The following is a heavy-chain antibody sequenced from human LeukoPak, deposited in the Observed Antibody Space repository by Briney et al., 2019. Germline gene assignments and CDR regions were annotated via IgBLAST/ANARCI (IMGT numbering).Heavy chain of an antibody. CDR2: KSYDGSNK. CDR3: AKLYYYDSSGYLLSGGLFDY. V-gene: IGHV3-30*18. CDR1: GFTFSSYG. J-gene: IGHJ4*02. D-gene: IGHD3-22*01. Sequence: PGGSLRLSCAASGFTFSSYGMHWVRQAPGKGLEWVAVKSYDGSNKYYADSVKGRFTISRDNSKNTLYLQMNSLRAEDTAVYYCAKLYYYDSSGYLLSGGLFDYWGQGTLVTVSS.